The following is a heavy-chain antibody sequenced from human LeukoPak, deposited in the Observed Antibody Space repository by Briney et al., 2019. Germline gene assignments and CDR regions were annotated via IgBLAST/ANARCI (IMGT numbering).Heavy chain of an antibody. J-gene: IGHJ4*02. V-gene: IGHV1-69*13. D-gene: IGHD5-18*01. CDR2: IIPIFGTA. Sequence: SVKVSCKASGGTFSSYAISWVRQAPGQGLEWMGGIIPIFGTANYAQKFQGRVTITADESTSTAYMELSSLRSEDTAVYYCARPDEDRGYSYGYNYWGQGTPVTVSS. CDR1: GGTFSSYA. CDR3: ARPDEDRGYSYGYNY.